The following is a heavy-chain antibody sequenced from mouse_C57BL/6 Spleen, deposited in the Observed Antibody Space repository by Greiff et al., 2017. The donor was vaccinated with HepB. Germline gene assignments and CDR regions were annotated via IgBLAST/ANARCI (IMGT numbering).Heavy chain of an antibody. CDR2: INPNNGGT. CDR1: GYTFTDYN. V-gene: IGHV1-18*01. D-gene: IGHD2-4*01. Sequence: EVQLQQSGPELVKPGASVKIPCKASGYTFTDYNMDWVKQSHGKSLEWIGDINPNNGGTIYNQKFKGKATLTVDKSSSTAYMELRSLTSEDTAVYYCARGDYDYDVNYYAMDYWGQGTSVTVSS. CDR3: ARGDYDYDVNYYAMDY. J-gene: IGHJ4*01.